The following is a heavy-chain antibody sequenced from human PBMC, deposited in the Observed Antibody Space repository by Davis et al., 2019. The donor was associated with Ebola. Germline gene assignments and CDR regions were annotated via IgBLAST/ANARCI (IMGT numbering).Heavy chain of an antibody. CDR2: IKTDGEVT. Sequence: PGGSLRLSCVASGFTFNSYWMHWVRQAPGKGLVWVSNIKTDGEVTGYADSVKDRFTISRDNAKNTLYLQMNSLRIEDTAVYYCASTIAARDHSWGQGTLVTVSS. J-gene: IGHJ4*02. V-gene: IGHV3-74*01. CDR3: ASTIAARDHS. CDR1: GFTFNSYW. D-gene: IGHD6-6*01.